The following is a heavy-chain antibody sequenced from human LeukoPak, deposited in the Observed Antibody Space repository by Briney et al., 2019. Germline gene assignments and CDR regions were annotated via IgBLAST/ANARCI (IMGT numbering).Heavy chain of an antibody. CDR1: GFTFSDYY. V-gene: IGHV3-11*05. CDR3: VRGLTTVTSLASY. Sequence: GGSLRLSCAASGFTFSDYYMSWIRQAPGKGLEWVSYISRSSSDTNYADSVKGRFTISRDNAKNSLYLQMNSLRAEDTAVYYCVRGLTTVTSLASYWGQGTLVTVSS. J-gene: IGHJ4*02. D-gene: IGHD4-17*01. CDR2: ISRSSSDT.